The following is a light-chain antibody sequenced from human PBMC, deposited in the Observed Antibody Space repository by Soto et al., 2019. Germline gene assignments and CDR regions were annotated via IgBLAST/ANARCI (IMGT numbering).Light chain of an antibody. CDR3: QQYGSSPGT. V-gene: IGKV3-20*01. Sequence: IVLTQSPGTLSLSPGERATLSCRASPSVSSSFLAWYQQKPGQAPRLLIYVASSRATGIPDRFSGSGSGTDFTLTISRLEPEDFAVYYCQQYGSSPGTFGQGTKVEIK. CDR2: VAS. J-gene: IGKJ1*01. CDR1: PSVSSSF.